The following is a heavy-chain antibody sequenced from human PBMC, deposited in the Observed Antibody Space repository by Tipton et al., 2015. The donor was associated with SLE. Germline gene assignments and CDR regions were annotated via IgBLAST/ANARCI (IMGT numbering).Heavy chain of an antibody. D-gene: IGHD3-3*01. CDR1: GGSISSGDYY. J-gene: IGHJ6*03. CDR3: ARASTWSYYYYYMDV. Sequence: TLSLTCTVSGGSISSGDYYWSWIRQPPGKGLEWIGYIYYSGSTYYNPSLKSRVTISVDTSKNQFSLKLSSVTAADTAVYYCARASTWSYYYYYMDVWGKGTTVTVSS. CDR2: IYYSGST. V-gene: IGHV4-30-4*02.